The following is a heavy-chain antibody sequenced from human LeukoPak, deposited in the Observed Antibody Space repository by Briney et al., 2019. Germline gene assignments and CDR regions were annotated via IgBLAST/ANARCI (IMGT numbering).Heavy chain of an antibody. D-gene: IGHD5-12*01. CDR2: INHSGST. J-gene: IGHJ4*02. CDR3: ARDHSGYSIDY. Sequence: SETLSLTCAVYGGSFSGYHWSWIRQPPGKGLEWIGEINHSGSTNYNPSLKSRVTISVDTSKNQFSLKLSSVTAADTAVYYCARDHSGYSIDYWGQGTLVTVSS. V-gene: IGHV4-34*01. CDR1: GGSFSGYH.